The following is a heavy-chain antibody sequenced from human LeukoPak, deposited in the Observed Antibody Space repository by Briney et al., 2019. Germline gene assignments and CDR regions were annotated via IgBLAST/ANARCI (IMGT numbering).Heavy chain of an antibody. V-gene: IGHV3-74*01. CDR2: ISPTGSTT. CDR3: ARGPNSNWSGLDF. J-gene: IGHJ4*02. Sequence: GTSLRLSCAASGFTFSSYAMSWVRQAPGKGLVWVSRISPTGSTTSYADSVKGRFTVSRDNAKNTLYLQVNNLRAEDTAVYYCARGPNSNWSGLDFWGQGTLLTVSS. CDR1: GFTFSSYA. D-gene: IGHD6-6*01.